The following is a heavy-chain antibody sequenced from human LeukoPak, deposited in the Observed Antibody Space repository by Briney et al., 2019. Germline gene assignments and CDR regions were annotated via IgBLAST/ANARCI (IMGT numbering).Heavy chain of an antibody. CDR2: IKRGGTV. D-gene: IGHD1-26*01. CDR3: KWERSVYYGMDV. V-gene: IGHV3-15*01. CDR1: GLTFSDAW. J-gene: IGHJ6*02. Sequence: PGGSLRLSCVVSGLTFSDAWVTWVRQAPGKGLEWVGRIKRGGTVDYAAPVNGRFTISRDDSKNTVYLQINSLKIEDTAVYYCKWERSVYYGMDVWGQGTTVTVSS.